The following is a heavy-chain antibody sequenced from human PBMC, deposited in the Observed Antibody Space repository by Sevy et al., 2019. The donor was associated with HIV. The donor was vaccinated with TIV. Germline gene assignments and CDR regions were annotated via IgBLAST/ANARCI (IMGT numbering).Heavy chain of an antibody. CDR3: ARDGGGGTTNTGMDV. Sequence: ASVKVSCKASGYTFTGDYLHWVRQAPGQGLEWMGRVYPNSGGTNYAQKFQGRVTMTRDTSISTAYMELNRLTSDDTAVYYCARDGGGGTTNTGMDVWGQGTTVTVSS. CDR1: GYTFTGDY. V-gene: IGHV1-2*06. J-gene: IGHJ6*02. D-gene: IGHD1-7*01. CDR2: VYPNSGGT.